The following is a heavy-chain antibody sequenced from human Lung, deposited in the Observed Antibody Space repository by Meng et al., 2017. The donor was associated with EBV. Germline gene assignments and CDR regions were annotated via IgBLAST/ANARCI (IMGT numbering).Heavy chain of an antibody. Sequence: VLVVVFGEGLVKRGGSLSLCGSGSGFTFSGYAMSRVRLAPGKGLGWVSTFSGSGGATYNADSVKGRYAISRDNSKNTLYLQMNSLRAEDPAVYYCTKKAGSVFDYWGQGTLVTVSS. CDR2: FSGSGGAT. CDR3: TKKAGSVFDY. CDR1: GFTFSGYA. D-gene: IGHD6-25*01. V-gene: IGHV3-23*04. J-gene: IGHJ4*01.